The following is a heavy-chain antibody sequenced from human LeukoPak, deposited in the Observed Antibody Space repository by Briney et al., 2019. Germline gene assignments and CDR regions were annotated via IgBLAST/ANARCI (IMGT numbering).Heavy chain of an antibody. D-gene: IGHD6-13*01. CDR3: AKDMRLATRSWTAFDY. Sequence: GGSLRLSCAASGFTFDDYAMHWVRQTPGKGLEWVSYISRNSGNIGYADSVKGRFTISRDNAKNSLYVQMNSLRAEDTALYYCAKDMRLATRSWTAFDYCGPASLVTVSS. V-gene: IGHV3-9*01. CDR1: GFTFDDYA. J-gene: IGHJ4*01. CDR2: ISRNSGNI.